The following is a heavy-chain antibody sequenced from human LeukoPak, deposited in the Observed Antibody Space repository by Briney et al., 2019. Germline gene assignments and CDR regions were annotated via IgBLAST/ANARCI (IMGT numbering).Heavy chain of an antibody. D-gene: IGHD5-18*01. CDR1: GGSISTYS. CDR2: IFASGTT. CDR3: ARTTEGGYTYDYFYYYYMDV. V-gene: IGHV4-4*07. Sequence: SETLSLTCTVSGGSISTYSWNWIRQPAGKGLEWIGRIFASGTTKYNPSLKSRVTMSVETSKNQFSLKLSSVTAADTAVYYCARTTEGGYTYDYFYYYYMDVWGKGTTVTISS. J-gene: IGHJ6*03.